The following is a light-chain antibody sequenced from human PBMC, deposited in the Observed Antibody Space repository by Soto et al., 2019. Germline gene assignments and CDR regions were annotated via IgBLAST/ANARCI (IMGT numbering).Light chain of an antibody. CDR1: ENVYNY. J-gene: IGKJ1*01. CDR3: QQRNDWPRT. CDR2: DAS. V-gene: IGKV3-11*01. Sequence: EIVLTQSPSTLSFSPWERSTRSFVASENVYNYLAWYQQIPGQPPRLLIYDASNRAAGVPARFSGSGSGTDFTLTISSLEPEDFAVYYCQQRNDWPRTFGQGTKVDIK.